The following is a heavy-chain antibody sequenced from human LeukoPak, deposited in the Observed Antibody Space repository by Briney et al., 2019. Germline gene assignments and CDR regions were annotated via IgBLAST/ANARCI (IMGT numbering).Heavy chain of an antibody. Sequence: SVKVSCKASGGTFSSCAISWVRQAPGQGLEWMGGIIPIFGTANYAQKFQGRVTITADKSTSTAYMELSSLRSEDTAVYYCARDQGSYGDFDYWGQGTLVTVSS. J-gene: IGHJ4*02. CDR3: ARDQGSYGDFDY. CDR2: IIPIFGTA. CDR1: GGTFSSCA. V-gene: IGHV1-69*06. D-gene: IGHD4/OR15-4a*01.